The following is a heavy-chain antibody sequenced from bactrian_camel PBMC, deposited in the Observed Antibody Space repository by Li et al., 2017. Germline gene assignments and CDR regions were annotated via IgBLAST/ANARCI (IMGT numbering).Heavy chain of an antibody. CDR1: VYTTGFRC. J-gene: IGHJ4*01. CDR3: AADFLRGRIWSCEYNA. Sequence: HVQLVESGGGTVQHGGSLRLSCTSNVYTTGFRCMAWFRHGRGKQGEGVAAIDSDGIRFYRDDVKGRFTISKDNAKNTLYLHMNSLKPEDTAMYYCAADFLRGRIWSCEYNAWGQGTQVTVS. CDR2: IDSDGIR. D-gene: IGHD6*01. V-gene: IGHV3S53*01.